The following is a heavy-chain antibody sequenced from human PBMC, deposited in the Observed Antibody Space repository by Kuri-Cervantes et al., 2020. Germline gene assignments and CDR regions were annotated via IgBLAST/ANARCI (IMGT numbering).Heavy chain of an antibody. CDR2: INPSGGST. D-gene: IGHD6-13*01. J-gene: IGHJ2*01. CDR3: AREQQPQWGLCYFDL. Sequence: ASVKVSCKASGYTFTSYYMHWVRPAPGQGLEWMGIINPSGGSTSYAQKFQGRVTMTRDTSTSTVYMELSSLRSEDTAVYYCAREQQPQWGLCYFDLWGRGTLVTVSS. V-gene: IGHV1-46*01. CDR1: GYTFTSYY.